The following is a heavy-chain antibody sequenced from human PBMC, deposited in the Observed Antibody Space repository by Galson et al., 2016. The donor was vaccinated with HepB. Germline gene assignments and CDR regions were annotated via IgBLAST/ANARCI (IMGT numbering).Heavy chain of an antibody. J-gene: IGHJ4*02. V-gene: IGHV1-18*04. Sequence: SVKVSCKASGYTFSDYYMHWVRQAPGQGLEWMGWISVHNGNTSYAQKFQGRVTMTTDTSTSTAYMELRSLRSDDTAVYYCAREGVCSGGRCYSGFDYWGQGTLVTVSS. CDR1: GYTFSDYY. D-gene: IGHD2-15*01. CDR3: AREGVCSGGRCYSGFDY. CDR2: ISVHNGNT.